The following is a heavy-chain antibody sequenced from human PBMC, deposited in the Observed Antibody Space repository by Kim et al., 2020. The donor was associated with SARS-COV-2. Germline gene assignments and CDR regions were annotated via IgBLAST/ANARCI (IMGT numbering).Heavy chain of an antibody. CDR3: ARDRFLPAASSYYGMDV. J-gene: IGHJ6*02. D-gene: IGHD2-2*01. V-gene: IGHV1-69*01. Sequence: FQGRVTITADESTSTAYMELSSLRTEDTAVYYCARDRFLPAASSYYGMDVWGQGTTVTVSS.